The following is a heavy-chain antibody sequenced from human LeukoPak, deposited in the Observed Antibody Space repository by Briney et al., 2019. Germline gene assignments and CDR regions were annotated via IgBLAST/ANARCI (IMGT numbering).Heavy chain of an antibody. CDR2: ISAYNGNT. CDR1: GYTFTSYG. V-gene: IGHV1-18*01. Sequence: ASVKVSCKASGYTFTSYGISWVRQAPGQGLEWMGWISAYNGNTNYARKLQGRVTMTTDTSTSTAYMELRSLRSDDTAVYYCARGERITMLRGVILPTDYWGQGTLVTVSS. D-gene: IGHD3-10*01. J-gene: IGHJ4*02. CDR3: ARGERITMLRGVILPTDY.